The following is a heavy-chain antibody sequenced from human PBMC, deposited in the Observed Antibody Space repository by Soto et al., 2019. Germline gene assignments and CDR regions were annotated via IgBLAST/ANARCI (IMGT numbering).Heavy chain of an antibody. Sequence: EVQLVESGGGLVKPGGSLRLSCAASGFTFSSYSMNWVRQAPGKGLEWVSSISSSSSYIYYADSVKGRFTISRDNAKNSLYLQMNSLRAEDTAVYYCAKIGYGDYNPRGYYYYYYMDVWGKGTTVTVSS. D-gene: IGHD4-17*01. CDR2: ISSSSSYI. CDR1: GFTFSSYS. CDR3: AKIGYGDYNPRGYYYYYYMDV. V-gene: IGHV3-21*01. J-gene: IGHJ6*03.